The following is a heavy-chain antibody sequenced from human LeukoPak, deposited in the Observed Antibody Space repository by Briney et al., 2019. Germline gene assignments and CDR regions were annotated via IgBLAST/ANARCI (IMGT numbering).Heavy chain of an antibody. D-gene: IGHD3-10*01. CDR3: AKAAWFGELSGDYFDY. V-gene: IGHV3-9*01. CDR2: ISWNSGSI. J-gene: IGHJ4*02. Sequence: GGSLRLSCAASGFTFDDYAMHWVRQAPGKGLEWVSGISWNSGSIGYADSVKGRFTISRDNAKNSLYPQMNSLRAEDTALYYCAKAAWFGELSGDYFDYWGQGTLVTVSS. CDR1: GFTFDDYA.